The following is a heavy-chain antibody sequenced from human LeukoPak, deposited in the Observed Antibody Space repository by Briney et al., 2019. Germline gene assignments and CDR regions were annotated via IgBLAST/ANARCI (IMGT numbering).Heavy chain of an antibody. CDR1: GGSITNTNY. D-gene: IGHD6-19*01. CDR2: VNLQGST. Sequence: SETLSLTCGVSGGSITNTNYWTWVRQPPGKGLEWIGEVNLQGSTNYNPSLMGRVAIAVDTSENHISLQLTSVTAADTAVYYCARVRYGSGWYGDYWGQGTLVTVSS. J-gene: IGHJ4*02. CDR3: ARVRYGSGWYGDY. V-gene: IGHV4-4*02.